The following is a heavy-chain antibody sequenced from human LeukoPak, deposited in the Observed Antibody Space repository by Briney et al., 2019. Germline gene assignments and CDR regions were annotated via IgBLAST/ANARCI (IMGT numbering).Heavy chain of an antibody. J-gene: IGHJ4*02. CDR2: ISYDGSNK. CDR3: AKYPGRYGNYFDY. V-gene: IGHV3-30*18. Sequence: GGSLRLSCAASGFTFSSYGMHWVRQAPGKGLEWVAVISYDGSNKYYADSVKGRFTISRDNSKNTLYLQMNSLRAEHTAVYYCAKYPGRYGNYFDYWGQGTLVTVSS. CDR1: GFTFSSYG. D-gene: IGHD1-14*01.